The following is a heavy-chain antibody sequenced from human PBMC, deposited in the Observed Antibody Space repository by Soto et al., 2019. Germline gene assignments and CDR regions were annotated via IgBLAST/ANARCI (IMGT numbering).Heavy chain of an antibody. CDR2: ISGSGGST. V-gene: IGHV3-23*01. CDR3: AKIPGVGYSSGWTGVDY. J-gene: IGHJ4*02. D-gene: IGHD6-19*01. CDR1: GFPFTSFA. Sequence: GGSLKLSFPPSGFPFTSFAMSWVRQAPGRGLEGFSAISGSGGSTYYADSVKARFTISRDNSKNTLYLQMNSLRAEDTAVYYCAKIPGVGYSSGWTGVDYWGQGTLVTVSS.